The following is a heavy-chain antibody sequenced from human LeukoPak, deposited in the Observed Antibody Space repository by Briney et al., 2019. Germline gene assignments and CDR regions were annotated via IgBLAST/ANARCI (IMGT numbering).Heavy chain of an antibody. Sequence: GGSLRLSCAASGFTFSSYWMSWVRQAPGKGLEWVANIKQDGSEKYYVDSVKGRFTISTDNAKSSLYLQMNSLRAEDTAVYYCASQNDYGGNCFFEYWGQGTLVTVSS. J-gene: IGHJ4*02. D-gene: IGHD4-23*01. CDR2: IKQDGSEK. CDR1: GFTFSSYW. V-gene: IGHV3-7*01. CDR3: ASQNDYGGNCFFEY.